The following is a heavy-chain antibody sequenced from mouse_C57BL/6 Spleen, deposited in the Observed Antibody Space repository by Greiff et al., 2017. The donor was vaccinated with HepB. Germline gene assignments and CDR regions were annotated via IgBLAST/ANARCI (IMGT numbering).Heavy chain of an antibody. CDR3: TAFYYGGAMDY. CDR2: IDPEDGDT. CDR1: GFNIKDYY. Sequence: EVQLQQSGAELVRPGASVKLSCTASGFNIKDYYMHWVKQRPEQGLEWIGRIDPEDGDTEYAPKFQGKATMTADTSSNTAYLQLSSLTSEDTAVYYCTAFYYGGAMDYWGQGTSVTVSS. V-gene: IGHV14-1*01. D-gene: IGHD1-1*01. J-gene: IGHJ4*01.